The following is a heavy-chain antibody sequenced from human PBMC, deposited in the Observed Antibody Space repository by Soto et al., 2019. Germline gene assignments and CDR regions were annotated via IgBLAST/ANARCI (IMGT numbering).Heavy chain of an antibody. V-gene: IGHV4-34*01. J-gene: IGHJ5*02. CDR2: IDHSGYT. CDR3: ARVRDWFDP. Sequence: NPSETLSLTCAVYGGSFGSYYWNWIRQPPGKGLEWIGEIDHSGYTNYNPSLKSRVTISVDTSKNQFSLRLTSVTAADTAVYYCARVRDWFDPWGQGTLVTVSS. CDR1: GGSFGSYY. D-gene: IGHD3-3*01.